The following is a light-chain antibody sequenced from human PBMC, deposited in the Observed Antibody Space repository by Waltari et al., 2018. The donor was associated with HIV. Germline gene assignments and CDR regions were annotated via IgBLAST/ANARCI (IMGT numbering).Light chain of an antibody. CDR3: QQYYTTPYT. Sequence: DIVMTQSPDSLAVSLGERATINCKSSQSVLYSSNNKNYLAWYQQKPGQPPKLLIYWASTRDSGVPDRFSGGGSGTNFTLTISSLQAEDVAVYSCQQYYTTPYTFGQGTKLEIK. V-gene: IGKV4-1*01. CDR1: QSVLYSSNNKNY. CDR2: WAS. J-gene: IGKJ2*01.